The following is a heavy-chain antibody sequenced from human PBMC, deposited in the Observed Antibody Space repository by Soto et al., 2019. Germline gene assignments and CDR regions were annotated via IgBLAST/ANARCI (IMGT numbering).Heavy chain of an antibody. CDR3: ARGVVGAAADNYYFDY. V-gene: IGHV1-69*01. D-gene: IGHD6-13*01. Sequence: QVQLVQSGAEVKKPGSSVKVSCKASGGTFSSYAISWVRQAPGQGLEWMGGIIPIFGTANYAQKVQGRVTSTADESTSKAYMELSSLRSEDPSVYYCARGVVGAAADNYYFDYWGQGPLVTVSS. J-gene: IGHJ4*02. CDR1: GGTFSSYA. CDR2: IIPIFGTA.